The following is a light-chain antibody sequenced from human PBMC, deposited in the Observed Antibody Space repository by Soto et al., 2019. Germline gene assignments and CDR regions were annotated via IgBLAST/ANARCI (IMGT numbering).Light chain of an antibody. CDR1: QSVSSY. CDR3: QQYSSYPYT. J-gene: IGKJ2*01. V-gene: IGKV3-11*01. CDR2: DAS. Sequence: EIVLTQSPATLSLSPGERATLSCRASQSVSSYLAWYQQKPGQAPRLLIYDASNRATGIPARFSGSGSGTDCTLTISSLQPDDFATYYCQQYSSYPYTFGQGTKLEIK.